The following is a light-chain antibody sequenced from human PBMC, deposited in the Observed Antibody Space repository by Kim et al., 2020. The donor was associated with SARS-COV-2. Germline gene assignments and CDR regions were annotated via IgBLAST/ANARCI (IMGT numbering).Light chain of an antibody. CDR1: QSPLYSNGFTY. J-gene: IGKJ2*01. V-gene: IGKV2-28*01. CDR2: LGS. CDR3: MQTLQTPRT. Sequence: EPASISCRSSQSPLYSNGFTYLDWYLQKPGQSPQLLIYLGSNRASGAPDRFSGSGSGTDFTLKISRVEAEDVGVYYCMQTLQTPRTFGQGTKLEI.